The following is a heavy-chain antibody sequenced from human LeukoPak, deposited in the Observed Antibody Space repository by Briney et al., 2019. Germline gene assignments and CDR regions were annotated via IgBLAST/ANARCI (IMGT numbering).Heavy chain of an antibody. V-gene: IGHV4-34*01. CDR1: GGSFSGYY. CDR2: INHSGST. CDR3: AREIRETTVTSNI. D-gene: IGHD4-17*01. J-gene: IGHJ3*02. Sequence: PSETLSLTCAVYGGSFSGYYWSWIRQPPGKGLEWIGEINHSGSTNYNPSLKSRVTISVDTSKNQFSLKLSSVTAADTAVYYCAREIRETTVTSNIWGQGTMVTVSS.